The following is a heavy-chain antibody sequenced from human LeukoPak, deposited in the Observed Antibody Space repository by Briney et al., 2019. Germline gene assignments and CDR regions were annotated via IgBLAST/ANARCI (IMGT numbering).Heavy chain of an antibody. CDR1: GGSISSYY. J-gene: IGHJ4*02. Sequence: SETLSLTCTLSGGSISSYYWSWIRQPPGKGLEWIGYIYYSGSTNYNPSLKSRVTISVDTSKNQFSLKLSSVTAADTAVYYCARDLDGYNPNWGQGTLVTVSS. V-gene: IGHV4-59*01. CDR2: IYYSGST. D-gene: IGHD5-24*01. CDR3: ARDLDGYNPN.